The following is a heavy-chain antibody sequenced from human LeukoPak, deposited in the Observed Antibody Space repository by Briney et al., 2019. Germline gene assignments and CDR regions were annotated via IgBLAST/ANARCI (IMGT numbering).Heavy chain of an antibody. V-gene: IGHV4-38-2*02. J-gene: IGHJ4*02. CDR3: ARRKGGTIAAPWVFDY. CDR2: IYHSGST. D-gene: IGHD6-25*01. CDR1: GYSISSGYY. Sequence: SETLSLTCTVSGYSISSGYYWGWIRQPPGKGLEWIGSIYHSGSTYYNPSLKSRVTISVDTSKNQFSLKLSSVTAADTAVYYCARRKGGTIAAPWVFDYWGQGTLVTVSS.